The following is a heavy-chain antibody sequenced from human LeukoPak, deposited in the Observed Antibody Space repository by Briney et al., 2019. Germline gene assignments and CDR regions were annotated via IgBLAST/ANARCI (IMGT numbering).Heavy chain of an antibody. CDR3: ARDLSGSYYYYYYYMDV. V-gene: IGHV4-39*07. Sequence: SETLSLTCTVSSGSISTSNYYWGWVRQPPGKALEWIGNIFYSGSTYYSPSLKSRVTISLDTSKNQFSLKLSSVTAADTAVYYCARDLSGSYYYYYYYMDVWGKGTTVTVSS. J-gene: IGHJ6*03. CDR1: SGSISTSNYY. CDR2: IFYSGST. D-gene: IGHD1-26*01.